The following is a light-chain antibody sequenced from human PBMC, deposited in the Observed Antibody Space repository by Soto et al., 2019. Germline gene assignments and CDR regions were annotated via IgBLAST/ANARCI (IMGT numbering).Light chain of an antibody. Sequence: QSVLTQPPSVSAAPGQRVTISCTGSYSNIGAGYDVHWYQQLPGTAPKLLIYNNANRPSGVPDRFSGSKSGTSASLAIAGLQAEDEADYYCQSYDSSLSGRVFGGGTKVTVL. CDR1: YSNIGAGYD. CDR3: QSYDSSLSGRV. J-gene: IGLJ3*02. V-gene: IGLV1-40*01. CDR2: NNA.